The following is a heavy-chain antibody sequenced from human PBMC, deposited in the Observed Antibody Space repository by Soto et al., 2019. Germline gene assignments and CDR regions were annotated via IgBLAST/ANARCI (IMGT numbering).Heavy chain of an antibody. V-gene: IGHV3-33*01. D-gene: IGHD3-22*01. CDR2: IWYDGSNK. J-gene: IGHJ4*02. CDR3: ARSLSYYDSSGYYGGY. Sequence: VAVIWYDGSNKYYADSVKGRFTISRDNSKNTLYLQMNSLRAEDTAVYYCARSLSYYDSSGYYGGYWGQGTLVTVSS.